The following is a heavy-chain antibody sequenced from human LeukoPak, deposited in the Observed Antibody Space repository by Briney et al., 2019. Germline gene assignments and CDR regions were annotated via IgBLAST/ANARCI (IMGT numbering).Heavy chain of an antibody. CDR3: ARDRGSSGWYEFDY. CDR2: IKQDGSEK. Sequence: GGSLRISCAASGFTSSSYWMSWVRQAPGKGLEWVANIKQDGSEKYYVDSVKGRFTISRDNAKNSLYLQMNSLRAEDTAVYYCARDRGSSGWYEFDYWGQGTLVTVSP. CDR1: GFTSSSYW. J-gene: IGHJ4*02. D-gene: IGHD6-19*01. V-gene: IGHV3-7*01.